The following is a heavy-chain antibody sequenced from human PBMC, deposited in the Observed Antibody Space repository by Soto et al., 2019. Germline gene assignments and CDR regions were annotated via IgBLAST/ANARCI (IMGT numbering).Heavy chain of an antibody. D-gene: IGHD2-15*01. J-gene: IGHJ4*02. CDR2: VSIGGST. Sequence: GGSLRLSCAASGFTFSSYAMGWVRQGPGKGLEWVTVVSIGGSTHYADSVRGRFTISRDNSKNTLSLQMNSLTAEDTAVYFCAKRRGAGGHFDYWGQGALVTVSS. CDR3: AKRRGAGGHFDY. CDR1: GFTFSSYA. V-gene: IGHV3-23*01.